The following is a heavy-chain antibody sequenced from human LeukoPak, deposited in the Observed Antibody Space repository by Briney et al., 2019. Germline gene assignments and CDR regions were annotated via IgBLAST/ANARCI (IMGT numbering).Heavy chain of an antibody. J-gene: IGHJ3*02. D-gene: IGHD3-22*01. CDR2: ISAYNGNT. CDR1: GYTFTSYG. CDR3: ARDLPFRMIVVVGHDTFDI. Sequence: GASVKVSCKASGYTFTSYGISWVRQAPGQGLEWMGWISAYNGNTNYAQKLQGRVTMTTDTSTSTAYMELRSLRSDDTAVYYCARDLPFRMIVVVGHDTFDIWGQGTMVTVSS. V-gene: IGHV1-18*01.